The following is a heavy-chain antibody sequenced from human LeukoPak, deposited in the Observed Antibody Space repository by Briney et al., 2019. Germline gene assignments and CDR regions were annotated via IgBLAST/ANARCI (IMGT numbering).Heavy chain of an antibody. J-gene: IGHJ4*02. CDR1: GFTFSVFS. CDR2: LSYDGSNQ. V-gene: IGHV3-30-3*01. CDR3: ARDLVTATSGGFY. Sequence: PGRSLRLSCAASGFTFSVFSMYWVRQSPGKGLEWVALLSYDGSNQYYADSVKGRFTISRDNSKNTLYLQMTSLRTEDTAVYFCARDLVTATSGGFYWGQGTLVTVSS. D-gene: IGHD2-21*02.